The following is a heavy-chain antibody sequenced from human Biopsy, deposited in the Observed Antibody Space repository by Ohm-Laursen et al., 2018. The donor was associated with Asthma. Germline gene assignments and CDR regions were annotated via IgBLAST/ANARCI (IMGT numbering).Heavy chain of an antibody. Sequence: TLSLTWTVSGDSISSYYWTWIRQHPGKGLEWIGFIYYSGSTYYNPSLKSRVSISIDTSKNQFSLKLSSVTAADTAVYYCARAQDYYDSRGYYRSFDYWGQGTLVTVSS. V-gene: IGHV4-31*02. D-gene: IGHD3-22*01. J-gene: IGHJ4*02. CDR2: IYYSGST. CDR1: GDSISSYY. CDR3: ARAQDYYDSRGYYRSFDY.